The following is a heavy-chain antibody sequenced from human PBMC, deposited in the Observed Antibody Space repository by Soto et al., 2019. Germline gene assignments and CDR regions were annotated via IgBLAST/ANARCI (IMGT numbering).Heavy chain of an antibody. CDR2: IYYSVST. D-gene: IGHD6-13*01. J-gene: IGHJ6*02. CDR1: GGSVSSGSYY. CDR3: ASQYSSSWYYYGMDV. V-gene: IGHV4-61*01. Sequence: QVQLQESGPGLVKPSETLSLTCTVSGGSVSSGSYYWSWIRQPPGKGLEWIGYIYYSVSTNYNPSLKSRVTISVDTCKNQFSLKLSSLTAADTALYYCASQYSSSWYYYGMDVWGQGTTVTVSS.